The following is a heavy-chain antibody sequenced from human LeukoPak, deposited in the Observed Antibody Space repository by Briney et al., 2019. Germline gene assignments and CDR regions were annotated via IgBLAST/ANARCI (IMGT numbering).Heavy chain of an antibody. J-gene: IGHJ6*03. CDR2: INSDGSST. CDR1: GFTFSSYW. V-gene: IGHV3-74*01. CDR3: ARGGSGSTDHYYYYYYMDV. D-gene: IGHD1-26*01. Sequence: PGGSLRLSCAASGFTFSSYWMHWVRQAPGKGLVWVSRINSDGSSTSYADSVRGRFSISRDNAKNTLYLQMNSLRAEDSAIYYCARGGSGSTDHYYYYYYMDVWGKGTTVTISS.